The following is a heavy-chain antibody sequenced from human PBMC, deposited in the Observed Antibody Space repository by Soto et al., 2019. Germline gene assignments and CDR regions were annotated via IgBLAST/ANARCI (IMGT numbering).Heavy chain of an antibody. D-gene: IGHD3-10*01. CDR1: GGSISSYY. J-gene: IGHJ4*02. V-gene: IGHV4-59*01. CDR3: ARGLSYYGSGSYYNVIDY. CDR2: IYYSGST. Sequence: PSETLSLTCTVSGGSISSYYWSWIRQPPGKGLEWIGYIYYSGSTNYNPSLKSRVTISVDTSKNQSSLKLSSVTAADTAVYYCARGLSYYGSGSYYNVIDYWGQGTLVTVSS.